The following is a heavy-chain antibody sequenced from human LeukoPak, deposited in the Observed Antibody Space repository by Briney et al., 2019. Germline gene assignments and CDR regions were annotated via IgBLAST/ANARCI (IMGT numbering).Heavy chain of an antibody. CDR1: GFTFGDYA. CDR2: IRSKAYGGTT. CDR3: TRRYYDFWSGYYFDY. J-gene: IGHJ4*02. Sequence: GRSLRLSCTASGFTFGDYAMSWFRQAPGRGLEWVGFIRSKAYGGTTEYAASVKGKFTISRDDSKSIAYLQMNSLKTEDTAVYYCTRRYYDFWSGYYFDYWGQGTLVTVSS. V-gene: IGHV3-49*03. D-gene: IGHD3-3*01.